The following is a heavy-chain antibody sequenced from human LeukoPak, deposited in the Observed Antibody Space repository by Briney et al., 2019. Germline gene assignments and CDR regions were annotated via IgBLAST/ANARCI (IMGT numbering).Heavy chain of an antibody. J-gene: IGHJ4*02. CDR2: NNPNSGDT. D-gene: IGHD5-12*01. V-gene: IGHV1-2*02. Sequence: ASVNVSCKASGYTFTGSFMNWVRQAPGQGLEWMGLNNPNSGDTNYAQTFQGRVTMTRDTSISTGYMELSRLRSDDTAVYYCASVVATGGYWGQGTLVTVSS. CDR1: GYTFTGSF. CDR3: ASVVATGGY.